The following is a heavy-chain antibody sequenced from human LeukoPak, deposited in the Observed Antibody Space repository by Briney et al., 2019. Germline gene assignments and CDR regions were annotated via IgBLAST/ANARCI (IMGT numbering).Heavy chain of an antibody. CDR3: TTGSDIVVVPAAIDGDY. Sequence: GGSLRLSCAASGFTFSNAWMSWVRLAPGKGLEWVGRIKSKTDGGTTDYAAPVKGRFTISRDDSKNTLYLQMNSLKTEDTAVYYCTTGSDIVVVPAAIDGDYWGQGTLVTVSS. CDR2: IKSKTDGGTT. CDR1: GFTFSNAW. V-gene: IGHV3-15*01. D-gene: IGHD2-2*02. J-gene: IGHJ4*02.